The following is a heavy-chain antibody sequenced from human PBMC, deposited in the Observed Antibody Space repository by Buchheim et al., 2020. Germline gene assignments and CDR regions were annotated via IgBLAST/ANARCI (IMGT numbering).Heavy chain of an antibody. J-gene: IGHJ6*02. CDR2: ISYDGSNK. V-gene: IGHV3-30*18. CDR1: GFTFSSYG. Sequence: QVQLVESGGGVVQPGRSLRLSCAASGFTFSSYGMHWVRQAPGKGLEWVAVISYDGSNKYYAASVQGRFTISRDNSKNTLYLQMNSLRVEDTAVYYCVKDLRYCSSATCNAALYGMDVWGQGTT. CDR3: VKDLRYCSSATCNAALYGMDV. D-gene: IGHD2-2*01.